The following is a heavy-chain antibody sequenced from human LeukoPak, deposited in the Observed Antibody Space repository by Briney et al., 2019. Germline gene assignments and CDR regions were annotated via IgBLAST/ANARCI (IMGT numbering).Heavy chain of an antibody. CDR2: IYNTGAT. J-gene: IGHJ3*02. CDR3: ARIEWERLGRAFDI. CDR1: GFTFSNAY. V-gene: IGHV3-53*01. Sequence: PGGSLRLSCAASGFTFSNAYMNWVRQAPGKGLEWVSSIYNTGATHYAESVKGRFTISRDNSKNTLFLQMNSLRAEDMAVYYCARIEWERLGRAFDIWGQGTMVTVSS. D-gene: IGHD1-26*01.